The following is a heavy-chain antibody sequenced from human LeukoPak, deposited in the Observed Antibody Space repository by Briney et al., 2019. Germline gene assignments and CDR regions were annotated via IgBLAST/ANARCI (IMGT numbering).Heavy chain of an antibody. CDR2: INPDSGGT. CDR3: ARTFYDTLDSDAFDF. D-gene: IGHD2/OR15-2a*01. CDR1: GYTFTGYY. J-gene: IGHJ3*01. V-gene: IGHV1-2*02. Sequence: GASVKVSCKASGYTFTGYYRHWVRQAPGQGLEWMGWINPDSGGTNNAQKFQGRVTMTRGTSISTAYMELSRLRSDDTAVYYCARTFYDTLDSDAFDFWGQGTMVIVSS.